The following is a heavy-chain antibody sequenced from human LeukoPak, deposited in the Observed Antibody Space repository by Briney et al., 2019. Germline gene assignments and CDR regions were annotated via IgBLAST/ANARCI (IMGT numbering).Heavy chain of an antibody. Sequence: SETLSLTCTVSGGSISSYYWSWIRQPPGKGLEWIWYIYYSVSTNYNPSLKSRVTISVDTSKNQFSLKLSSVTAADTAVYYCARGVWAPAADNWFDPWGQGTLVTVSS. V-gene: IGHV4-59*01. J-gene: IGHJ5*02. CDR3: ARGVWAPAADNWFDP. D-gene: IGHD2-2*01. CDR1: GGSISSYY. CDR2: IYYSVST.